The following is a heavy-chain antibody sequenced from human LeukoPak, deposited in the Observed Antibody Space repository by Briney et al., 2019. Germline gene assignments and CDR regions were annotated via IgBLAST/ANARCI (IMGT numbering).Heavy chain of an antibody. CDR2: INAGNGNT. CDR3: ARDLVGRINDRDLDEFGSYGMDV. D-gene: IGHD1-1*01. V-gene: IGHV1-3*01. CDR1: GYTFTSYA. Sequence: ASVKVSCKASGYTFTSYAMHWVRQAPGQRLEWMGWINAGNGNTKYSQKFQGRVTITRDTSASTAYMELSSLRSEDTAVYYCARDLVGRINDRDLDEFGSYGMDVWGQGTTGTVSS. J-gene: IGHJ6*02.